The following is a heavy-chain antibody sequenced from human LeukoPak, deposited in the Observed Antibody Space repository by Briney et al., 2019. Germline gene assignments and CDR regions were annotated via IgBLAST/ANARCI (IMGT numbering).Heavy chain of an antibody. V-gene: IGHV3-74*03. CDR2: VNSDGTSI. D-gene: IGHD3-10*01. CDR3: ARDREGFGESYFDY. J-gene: IGHJ4*02. CDR1: GFTFSSYW. Sequence: PGGSLRLSCAASGFTFSSYWMHWVRQAPGKGLVWVARVNSDGTSITYADSVKGRFTISRDNAKNSLYLQMNSLRAEDTAMYYCARDREGFGESYFDYWGQGTLVTVSS.